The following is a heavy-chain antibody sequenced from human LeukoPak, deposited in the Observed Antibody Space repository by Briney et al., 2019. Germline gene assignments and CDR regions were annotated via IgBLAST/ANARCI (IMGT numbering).Heavy chain of an antibody. D-gene: IGHD4-23*01. J-gene: IGHJ4*02. Sequence: GGSLRLSCAASGFTFSSYAMSWVRQAPGKGLEWVSAISGSGGSTYYADSVKGRFTISRDNSKNTLYLQMNSLRAEDTAVYYCANVCGNCPFGYWGQGTLVTVSS. CDR2: ISGSGGST. V-gene: IGHV3-23*01. CDR1: GFTFSSYA. CDR3: ANVCGNCPFGY.